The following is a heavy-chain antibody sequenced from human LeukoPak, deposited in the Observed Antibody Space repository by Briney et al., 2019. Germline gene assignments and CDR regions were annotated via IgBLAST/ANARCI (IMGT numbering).Heavy chain of an antibody. J-gene: IGHJ4*02. CDR1: GGTFSSYA. Sequence: ASVKVSCKASGGTFSSYAISWVRQAPGQGLEWMGWINPNSGGTNYAQKFQGRVTMTRDTSISTAYMELSRLRSDDTAVYYCARSIAVAGTSYWGQGTLVTVSS. D-gene: IGHD6-19*01. V-gene: IGHV1-2*02. CDR3: ARSIAVAGTSY. CDR2: INPNSGGT.